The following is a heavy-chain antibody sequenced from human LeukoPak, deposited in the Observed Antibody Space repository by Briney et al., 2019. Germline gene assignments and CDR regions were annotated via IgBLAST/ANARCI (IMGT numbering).Heavy chain of an antibody. D-gene: IGHD2-15*01. V-gene: IGHV1-2*02. J-gene: IGHJ4*02. CDR2: INPNSGGT. CDR3: ARSEFVCSGGSCYRLFDY. CDR1: GYTFTGYY. Sequence: ASVKVSCKASGYTFTGYYMHWVRQAPGQGLEWMGWINPNSGGTNYAQKFQGRVTMTRDTSISTAYMELSRPRSDDTAVYYCARSEFVCSGGSCYRLFDYWGQGTLVTVSS.